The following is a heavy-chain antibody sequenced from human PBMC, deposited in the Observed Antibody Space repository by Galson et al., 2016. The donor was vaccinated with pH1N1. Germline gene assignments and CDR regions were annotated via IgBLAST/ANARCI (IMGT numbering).Heavy chain of an antibody. J-gene: IGHJ4*02. CDR1: GFTFGDYG. CDR3: ARGLVAPV. Sequence: LRLSCAASGFTFGDYGFIWFRQTPGKGLEWIGDISPSGITNYNPSLKSRLTISIDTTKKQFSLKVNSMTAADTAIYYCARGLVAPVWGQGTLVTVSS. V-gene: IGHV4-34*01. D-gene: IGHD2-15*01. CDR2: ISPSGIT.